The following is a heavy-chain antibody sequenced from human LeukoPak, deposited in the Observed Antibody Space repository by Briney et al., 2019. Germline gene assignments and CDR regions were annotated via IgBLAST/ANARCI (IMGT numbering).Heavy chain of an antibody. CDR1: RFTFNTYA. Sequence: GGSLRLSCAASRFTFNTYAVNWVRQAPGKGLEWVSAISGNGDITYYADSVRGGFTISRDNSKNTLFLQMNSLRAEDTAVYYCARVKRDCSGGTCYSYDYWGQGTLVTVSS. D-gene: IGHD2-15*01. CDR3: ARVKRDCSGGTCYSYDY. J-gene: IGHJ4*02. V-gene: IGHV3-23*01. CDR2: ISGNGDIT.